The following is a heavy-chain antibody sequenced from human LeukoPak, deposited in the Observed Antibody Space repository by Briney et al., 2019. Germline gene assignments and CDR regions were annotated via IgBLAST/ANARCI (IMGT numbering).Heavy chain of an antibody. CDR3: VRDGVENIEFDS. CDR1: GFTFRSYA. Sequence: PGGSLRLSCTASGFTFRSYAMSWVRQAPGKGLDWVSGTNEPGVYTYYADSVKGRFTVSRDNSENTLYLQMNSLRAEDTAMYYCVRDGVENIEFDSWGQGILVTVSS. V-gene: IGHV3-23*01. CDR2: TNEPGVYT. J-gene: IGHJ4*02. D-gene: IGHD1/OR15-1a*01.